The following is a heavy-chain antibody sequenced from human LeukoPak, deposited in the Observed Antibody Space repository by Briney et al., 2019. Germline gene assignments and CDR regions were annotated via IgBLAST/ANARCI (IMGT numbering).Heavy chain of an antibody. J-gene: IGHJ4*02. CDR2: IYYSGST. CDR1: GGSISSYY. D-gene: IGHD6-13*01. V-gene: IGHV4-59*01. Sequence: SETLSLTCTVSGGSISSYYWSWIRQPPGKGLEWIGYIYYSGSTNYNPSLKSRVTISVDTSKNQFSLKLSSVTAADTAVYYCARGYSSSFPFDYWGQGTLVTVSS. CDR3: ARGYSSSFPFDY.